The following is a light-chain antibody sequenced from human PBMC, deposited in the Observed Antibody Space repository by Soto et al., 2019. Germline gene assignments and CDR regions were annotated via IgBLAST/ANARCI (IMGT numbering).Light chain of an antibody. CDR3: QTYNGALGT. CDR2: AAS. Sequence: DIQMTQSPSSLSASVGDRVTITCRASQGISNYLAWYQQKPGKVPKLLIYAASTLQSGFPSRFSGSGSGTDFTITISSLQPEDVATYYCQTYNGALGTFGQGTKVEIK. CDR1: QGISNY. V-gene: IGKV1-27*01. J-gene: IGKJ1*01.